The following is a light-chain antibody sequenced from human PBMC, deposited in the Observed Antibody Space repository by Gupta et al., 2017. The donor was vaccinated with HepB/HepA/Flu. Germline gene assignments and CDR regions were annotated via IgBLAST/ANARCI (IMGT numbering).Light chain of an antibody. CDR3: CSYAGNSGLT. J-gene: IGLJ2*01. CDR2: EVT. V-gene: IGLV2-23*02. Sequence: SALAQPAFVSGVRGQSITMSCTGTSCDIGTYNLVSWYQQLPGKAPTLILYEVTKRPSGVSDRFSGSKSGNTASLTISGLQAQDEAQYYCCSYAGNSGLTFGGGTRLTVL. CDR1: SCDIGTYNL.